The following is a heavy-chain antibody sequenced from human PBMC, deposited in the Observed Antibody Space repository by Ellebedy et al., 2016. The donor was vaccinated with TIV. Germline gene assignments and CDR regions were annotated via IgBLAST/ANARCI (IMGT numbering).Heavy chain of an antibody. V-gene: IGHV3-7*01. CDR1: GFTFSSYW. Sequence: GESLKISCAASGFTFSSYWMSWVRQAPGKGLEWVANIKQDGSEKYYVDSVKGRFTISRDNAKNSLYLQMNSLRAEDTAVYYCARGGDLNMAYYWYALDVWGQGTTVTVSS. CDR3: ARGGDLNMAYYWYALDV. D-gene: IGHD3-10*01. CDR2: IKQDGSEK. J-gene: IGHJ6*02.